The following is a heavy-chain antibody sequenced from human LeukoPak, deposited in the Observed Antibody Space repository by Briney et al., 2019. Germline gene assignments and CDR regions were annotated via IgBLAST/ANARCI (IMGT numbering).Heavy chain of an antibody. Sequence: GSSVKVSCKASGGTFSSYAITWVRQAPGQGLEWMGWISAYNGNTKYAQKLQGRVTMTTDTSTSTAYVELRSLRSDDTAVYYCARDLLRYFDWLGMAGYWGQGTLVTVSS. D-gene: IGHD3-9*01. CDR3: ARDLLRYFDWLGMAGY. CDR1: GGTFSSYA. V-gene: IGHV1-18*01. J-gene: IGHJ4*02. CDR2: ISAYNGNT.